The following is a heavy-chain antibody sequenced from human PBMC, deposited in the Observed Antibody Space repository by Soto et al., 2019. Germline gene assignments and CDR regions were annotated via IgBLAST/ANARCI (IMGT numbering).Heavy chain of an antibody. D-gene: IGHD3-9*01. Sequence: QVQLVESGGGVVQPGRSLRLSCVASGFIFSNYGMHWVRQAPGKGLEWVAVIWSDETIKDHADSVKGRFTISRDSSKNTLYLQMNSLRAEDTAVYYCATEGSHLLTGGYFESWGQGTLVTVSS. CDR2: IWSDETIK. J-gene: IGHJ4*02. CDR3: ATEGSHLLTGGYFES. CDR1: GFIFSNYG. V-gene: IGHV3-33*01.